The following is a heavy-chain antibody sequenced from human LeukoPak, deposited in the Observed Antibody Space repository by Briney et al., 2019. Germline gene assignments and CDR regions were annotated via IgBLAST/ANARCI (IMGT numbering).Heavy chain of an antibody. CDR1: GFTFSSYA. CDR3: ARVMGDY. CDR2: ISYDGSNK. V-gene: IGHV3-30-3*01. Sequence: GRSLRLSCAASGFTFSSYAMHWVRQAPGKGLEWVAVISYDGSNKYYADSVKGRFTISRDNSKNTLYLQMNSLRAEDTAGYYCARVMGDYWGQGALVTVSS. J-gene: IGHJ4*02. D-gene: IGHD3-16*01.